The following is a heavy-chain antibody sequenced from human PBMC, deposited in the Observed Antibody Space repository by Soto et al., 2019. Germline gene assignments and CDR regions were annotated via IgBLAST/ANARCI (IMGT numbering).Heavy chain of an antibody. CDR3: AREMATISLGAFDI. CDR2: TNNDGSAT. D-gene: IGHD5-12*01. V-gene: IGHV3-74*01. Sequence: GGSLRLSCAASGFGFSSYWMHWVRQAPGKGLVWVSRTNNDGSATTYADSVRGRFTSFRDNAKNTLFLQMTSLGVEDTAVYYCAREMATISLGAFDIWGEGTMVTVSS. CDR1: GFGFSSYW. J-gene: IGHJ3*02.